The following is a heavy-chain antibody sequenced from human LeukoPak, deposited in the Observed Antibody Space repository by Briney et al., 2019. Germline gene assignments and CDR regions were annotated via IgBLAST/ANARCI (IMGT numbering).Heavy chain of an antibody. Sequence: GGSLRLSCAASGFTFSSYAMSWVRQALGKGLEWVSAISGSGGSTYYADSVKGRFTISRDNSKNTLYLQMNSLRTEDTAVYYCAKGDVFLWFGDQMGYFDYWGQGTLVTVSS. CDR3: AKGDVFLWFGDQMGYFDY. D-gene: IGHD3-10*01. J-gene: IGHJ4*02. V-gene: IGHV3-23*01. CDR2: ISGSGGST. CDR1: GFTFSSYA.